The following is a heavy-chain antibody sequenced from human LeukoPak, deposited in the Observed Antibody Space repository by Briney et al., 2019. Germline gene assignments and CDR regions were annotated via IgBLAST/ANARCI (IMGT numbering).Heavy chain of an antibody. CDR1: GGSISSYY. CDR3: ARHETTMVNAVLDY. D-gene: IGHD5-18*01. J-gene: IGHJ4*02. V-gene: IGHV4-39*01. CDR2: IYYSGST. Sequence: SETLSLTCTVSGGSISSYYWGWIRQPPGKGLEWIGSIYYSGSTFYNPSLKSRVTISVDASKNQFSLKLSSVTAADTAVYYCARHETTMVNAVLDYWGQGTLVTVSS.